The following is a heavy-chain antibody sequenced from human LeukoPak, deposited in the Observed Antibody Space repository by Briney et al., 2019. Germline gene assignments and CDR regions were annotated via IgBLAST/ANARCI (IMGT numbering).Heavy chain of an antibody. D-gene: IGHD1-1*01. CDR1: GFTFKSAS. J-gene: IGHJ4*01. CDR3: ARDPYTGSMFDY. CDR2: IGHFAGDI. Sequence: GGSLRLSCVATGFTFKSASMSWVRQAPGKGLEWVAFIGHFAGDIFYADSVKGRFNISRDDAKDSVYLQMNSLRVDDTAVCFCARDPYTGSMFDYWGHGTLVTVSS. V-gene: IGHV3-21*01.